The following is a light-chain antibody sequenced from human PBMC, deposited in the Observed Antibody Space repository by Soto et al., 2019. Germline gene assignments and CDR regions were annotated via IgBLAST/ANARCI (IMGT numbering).Light chain of an antibody. V-gene: IGKV1-5*01. J-gene: IGKJ1*01. CDR3: LQDNNYPIT. Sequence: EIQMTQSPSTVSASTGDRAVISCRASESISTWLAWYQQKPGKAPKLLIYVVSSLESGVPSRFSGSGSGTEFTLTISSLQSEDFATYYCLQDNNYPITFGQGTKVDIK. CDR1: ESISTW. CDR2: VVS.